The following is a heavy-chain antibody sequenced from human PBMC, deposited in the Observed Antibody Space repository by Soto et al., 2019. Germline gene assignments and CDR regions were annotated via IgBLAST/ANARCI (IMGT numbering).Heavy chain of an antibody. Sequence: ASVKVSCKASGYTYISYSMHWVRQAPGQRLEWMGWINVGNGNTKYSQNFQGRVTINQDTSASTAYMELSSLTSEVTAVYYCAREKWGSGSRWLDPWGQGTLVTVSS. CDR3: AREKWGSGSRWLDP. CDR1: GYTYISYS. V-gene: IGHV1-3*01. D-gene: IGHD6-19*01. CDR2: INVGNGNT. J-gene: IGHJ5*02.